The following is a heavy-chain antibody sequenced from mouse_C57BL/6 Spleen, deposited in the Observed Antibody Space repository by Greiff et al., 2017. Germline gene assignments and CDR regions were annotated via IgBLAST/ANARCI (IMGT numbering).Heavy chain of an antibody. CDR1: GYSITSGYY. CDR2: ISYDGSN. CDR3: ASGGEYVV. J-gene: IGHJ1*03. Sequence: EVKLVESGPGLVKPSQSLSLTCSVTGYSITSGYYWNWIRQFPGNKLEWMGYISYDGSNNYNPSLKNRSSITRDTSKNQFFLKLNSVTTEDTATYYCASGGEYVVWGTGTTVTVSS. D-gene: IGHD5-1*01. V-gene: IGHV3-6*01.